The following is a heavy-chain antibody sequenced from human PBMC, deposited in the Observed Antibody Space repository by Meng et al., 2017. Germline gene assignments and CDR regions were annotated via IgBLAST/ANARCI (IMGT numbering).Heavy chain of an antibody. CDR1: GSSLSTSGMC. J-gene: IGHJ6*02. D-gene: IGHD3-22*01. CDR3: ARIVGYYDSSGWSYYYYGMDV. CDR2: IDWDDDK. V-gene: IGHV2-70*01. Sequence: SGSTLVKPTQTITLTGTFSGSSLSTSGMCVSWIRQPPGKALEWLALIDWDDDKYYSTSLKTRLTISKDTSKNQVVLTMTNMDPVDTATYYCARIVGYYDSSGWSYYYYGMDVWGQGTTVTVSS.